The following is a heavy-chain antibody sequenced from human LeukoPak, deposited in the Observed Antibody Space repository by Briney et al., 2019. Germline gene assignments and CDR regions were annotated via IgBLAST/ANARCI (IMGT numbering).Heavy chain of an antibody. Sequence: PSETLSLTCAVYGGSFSGDYWSWIRQPPGKGLEWIGEINHSGSTNYNPSLKSRVTISVDTSKNQFSLKLSSVTAADTAVYYCARELTYYDFWSGYYGTYWFDPWGQGTLVTVSS. CDR2: INHSGST. D-gene: IGHD3-3*01. CDR1: GGSFSGDY. CDR3: ARELTYYDFWSGYYGTYWFDP. J-gene: IGHJ5*02. V-gene: IGHV4-34*01.